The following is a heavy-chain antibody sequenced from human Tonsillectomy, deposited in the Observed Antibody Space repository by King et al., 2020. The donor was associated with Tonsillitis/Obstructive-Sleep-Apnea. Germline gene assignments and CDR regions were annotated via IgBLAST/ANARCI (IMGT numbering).Heavy chain of an antibody. CDR1: GGSISSSSYY. CDR2: IYYSGST. Sequence: QLQESGPGLVKPSETLSLTCTVSGGSISSSSYYWGWIRQPPGKGLEWIGSIYYSGSTYYNPSLKSRVTISVDTSKNQFSLKLSSVTAADTAAYYCARPIDGDEDDAFDIWGQGTMVTVSS. V-gene: IGHV4-39*01. D-gene: IGHD4-17*01. J-gene: IGHJ3*02. CDR3: ARPIDGDEDDAFDI.